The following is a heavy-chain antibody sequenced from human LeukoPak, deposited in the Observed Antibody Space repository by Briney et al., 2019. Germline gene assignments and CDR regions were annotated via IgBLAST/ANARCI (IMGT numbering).Heavy chain of an antibody. CDR1: GFTFSNYA. CDR3: AKAARTTVTYSFDS. D-gene: IGHD4-17*01. V-gene: IGHV3-23*01. Sequence: GGSLRLSCAVSGFTFSNYAMVWVRQAPGKGLDWVSSISAGGGVTSNADSVKGRFTISRDNYKNTLYLQMNSLRAEDTAMYYCAKAARTTVTYSFDSWGQGTLVTVSS. CDR2: ISAGGGVT. J-gene: IGHJ4*02.